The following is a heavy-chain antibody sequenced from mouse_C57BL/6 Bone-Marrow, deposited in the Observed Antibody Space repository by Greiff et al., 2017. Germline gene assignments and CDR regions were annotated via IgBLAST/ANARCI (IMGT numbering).Heavy chain of an antibody. CDR1: GYTFTSYW. D-gene: IGHD1-1*01. CDR3: AMGYGSMRYDFDY. Sequence: QVQLQQPGAELVKPGASVKLSCKASGYTFTSYWMHWVKQRPGQGLEWIGMIHPNSGSTNYNEKFKSKATLTVDKSSSTAYMQLSSLTSEDSAVYYCAMGYGSMRYDFDYGGQGTTLTVSS. J-gene: IGHJ2*01. V-gene: IGHV1-64*01. CDR2: IHPNSGST.